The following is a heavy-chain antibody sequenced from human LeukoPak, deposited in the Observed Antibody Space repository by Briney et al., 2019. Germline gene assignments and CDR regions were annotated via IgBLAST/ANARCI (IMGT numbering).Heavy chain of an antibody. CDR1: GDSVSSNSTP. V-gene: IGHV6-1*01. CDR3: ARDSAMADFDY. D-gene: IGHD5-18*01. CDR2: TYYRSKWYN. J-gene: IGHJ4*02. Sequence: SQTLSLTCVISGDSVSSNSTPWNWIRQSPSRGLEWLGRTYYRSKWYNDYAVSVKSRITINPDTSQNQFSLQLNSVTPEDTAVYYCARDSAMADFDYWGQGTLVTVSS.